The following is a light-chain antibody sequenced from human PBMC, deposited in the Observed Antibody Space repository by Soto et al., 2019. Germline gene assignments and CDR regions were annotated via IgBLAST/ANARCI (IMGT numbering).Light chain of an antibody. CDR3: QQYNSWPPIT. V-gene: IGKV3-15*01. J-gene: IGKJ5*01. Sequence: EVVMTQSPATLSVSPGERAALSCRASESVSSNLAWYQQRPGQAPRLVIYGASTRATGIPDRFSGGGSGTEFTLTISSLQSEDFAVYSCQQYNSWPPITFGQGTRLEIK. CDR1: ESVSSN. CDR2: GAS.